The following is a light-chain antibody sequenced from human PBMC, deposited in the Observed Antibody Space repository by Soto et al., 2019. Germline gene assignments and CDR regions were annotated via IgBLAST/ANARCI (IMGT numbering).Light chain of an antibody. CDR3: QSYDSSLSAL. CDR2: GNS. CDR1: SSNIGAGYD. J-gene: IGLJ3*02. Sequence: QSALTQPPSVSGAPGQRVTISCTGSSSNIGAGYDVHWYQQLPGTAPKLLIYGNSNRPSGVPDRFSGSKSGTSASQAITGLQAEDEADYYCQSYDSSLSALFGGGTKLTVL. V-gene: IGLV1-40*01.